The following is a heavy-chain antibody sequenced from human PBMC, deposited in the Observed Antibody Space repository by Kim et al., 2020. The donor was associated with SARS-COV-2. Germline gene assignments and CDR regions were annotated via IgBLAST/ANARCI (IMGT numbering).Heavy chain of an antibody. CDR3: ARRPTMVRGVMFRQNYYGMDV. CDR2: IYYSGST. Sequence: SETLSLTCTVSGGSISSSSYYWGWIRQPPGKGLEWIGSIYYSGSTYYNPSLKSRVTISVDTSKNQFSLKLSSVTAADTAVYYCARRPTMVRGVMFRQNYYGMDVWGQGTTVTVSS. J-gene: IGHJ6*02. V-gene: IGHV4-39*01. D-gene: IGHD3-10*01. CDR1: GGSISSSSYY.